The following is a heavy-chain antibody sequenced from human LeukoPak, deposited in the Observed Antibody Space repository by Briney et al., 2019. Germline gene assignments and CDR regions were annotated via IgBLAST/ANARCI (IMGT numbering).Heavy chain of an antibody. CDR2: INTGNGNT. J-gene: IGHJ4*02. V-gene: IGHV1-3*03. CDR3: ARVVSSSWYSYFDY. CDR1: GYTFTSYY. Sequence: ASVKVSCKASGYTFTSYYMHWVRQAPGQRLEWMGWINTGNGNTKYSQEFQGRVTITRDTSANTAYMELSSLRSEDMAVYYCARVVSSSWYSYFDYWGQGTLVTVSS. D-gene: IGHD6-13*01.